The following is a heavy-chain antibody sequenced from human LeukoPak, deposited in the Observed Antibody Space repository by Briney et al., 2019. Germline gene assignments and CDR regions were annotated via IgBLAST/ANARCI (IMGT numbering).Heavy chain of an antibody. CDR2: ISYDGSNK. CDR3: ARDLITMVRGVIIYYGMDV. J-gene: IGHJ6*04. D-gene: IGHD3-10*01. CDR1: GFTFSSYA. Sequence: PGRSLRLSCAASGFTFSSYAMHWVRQAPGKGLEWMAVISYDGSNKYYADSVKGRFTISRDNSKNTLYLQMNSLRAEDTAVYYCARDLITMVRGVIIYYGMDVWGKGTTVTVSS. V-gene: IGHV3-30*04.